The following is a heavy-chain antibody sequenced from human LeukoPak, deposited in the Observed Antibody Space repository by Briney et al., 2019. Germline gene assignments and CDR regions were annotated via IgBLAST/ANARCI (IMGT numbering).Heavy chain of an antibody. V-gene: IGHV3-23*01. Sequence: GGSLRLSCAASGFTFSSNAMSWVRQAPGKGLEWVSGMSGSGGYTYYADSVKGRFTISRDNSKNTLYLQMNSLRAEDTAVYYCARDRSGVGVTQWRFDPWGQGTLVTVSS. CDR2: MSGSGGYT. J-gene: IGHJ5*02. CDR3: ARDRSGVGVTQWRFDP. D-gene: IGHD1-26*01. CDR1: GFTFSSNA.